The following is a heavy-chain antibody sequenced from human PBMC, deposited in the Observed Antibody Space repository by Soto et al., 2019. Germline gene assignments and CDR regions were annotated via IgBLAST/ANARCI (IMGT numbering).Heavy chain of an antibody. CDR3: ARGPRWVCSSTSCYLLSGYGSGSYYSYYFDY. J-gene: IGHJ4*02. D-gene: IGHD3-10*01. CDR1: GDSVSSNSAA. CDR2: TYYRSKWYN. V-gene: IGHV6-1*01. Sequence: KQSPTLSLTCAISGDSVSSNSAAWNWIRQSPSRGLEWLGRTYYRSKWYNDYAVSVKSRITINPDTSKNQFSLQLNSVTPEDTAVYYCARGPRWVCSSTSCYLLSGYGSGSYYSYYFDYWGQGTLVTVSS.